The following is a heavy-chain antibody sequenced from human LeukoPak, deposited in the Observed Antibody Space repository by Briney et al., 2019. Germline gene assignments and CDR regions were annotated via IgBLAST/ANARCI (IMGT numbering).Heavy chain of an antibody. CDR1: GFTFSGFG. V-gene: IGHV3-33*01. J-gene: IGHJ4*02. Sequence: GRSLRLSCAASGFTFSGFGMHWVRQAPGKGLEWVALIWYDGSNEYYADSVKGRFAISRDNSKNTLYLQMNSLRAEDTAVYYCARGAVTARSFDYWGQGTLVTVSS. CDR3: ARGAVTARSFDY. CDR2: IWYDGSNE. D-gene: IGHD2-21*02.